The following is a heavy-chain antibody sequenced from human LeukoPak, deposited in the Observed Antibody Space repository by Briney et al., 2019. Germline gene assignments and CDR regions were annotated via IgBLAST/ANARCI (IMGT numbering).Heavy chain of an antibody. Sequence: SETLSLTCTVSGGSIYSFYWSWIRQSPGKGLEWIGYIQYSGGTNYNPSLKSRVTIPLDTSKNQFSLRLNSVTAADTAVYYCASDRNTGSWYFYWGQGTLVTVSS. D-gene: IGHD6-13*01. CDR2: IQYSGGT. CDR3: ASDRNTGSWYFY. J-gene: IGHJ4*02. V-gene: IGHV4-59*08. CDR1: GGSIYSFY.